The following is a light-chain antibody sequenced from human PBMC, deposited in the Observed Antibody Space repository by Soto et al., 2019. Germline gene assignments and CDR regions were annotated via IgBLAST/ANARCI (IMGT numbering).Light chain of an antibody. Sequence: VMTQSPLSLSVRRGEPASISCRSSQSLLHRNAKSYLDWYLQRPGQSPQLLIHLASDRASGVPDRFSGSGSGTYFTLRISRVEAEDVGVYYCMQTLETPLTFGGGTRVEIK. CDR2: LAS. V-gene: IGKV2-28*01. J-gene: IGKJ4*01. CDR1: QSLLHRNAKSY. CDR3: MQTLETPLT.